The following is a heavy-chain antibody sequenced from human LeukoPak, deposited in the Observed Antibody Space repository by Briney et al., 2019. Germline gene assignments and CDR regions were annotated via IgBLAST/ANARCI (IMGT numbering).Heavy chain of an antibody. J-gene: IGHJ4*02. CDR2: INPNSGGT. Sequence: ASVKVSCKASGYTFTGYYMHWVRQAPGQGLEWMGWINPNSGGTNYAQKFQGWVTMTRDTSISTAYMDLSRLRSDDTAVYYCARAGPDYYDTSGPFDYWGQGTPVTVSS. CDR3: ARAGPDYYDTSGPFDY. CDR1: GYTFTGYY. D-gene: IGHD3-22*01. V-gene: IGHV1-2*04.